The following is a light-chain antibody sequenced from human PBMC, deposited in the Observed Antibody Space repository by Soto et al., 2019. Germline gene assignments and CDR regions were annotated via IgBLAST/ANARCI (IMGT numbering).Light chain of an antibody. CDR2: DAS. CDR3: QQRSNWPPRIT. V-gene: IGKV3-11*01. J-gene: IGKJ5*01. CDR1: QSVSTY. Sequence: EIVLTQSPATLSLSPGETATLSCGASQSVSTYLAWYQQKPGQAPRLLIYDASKNATGISARFSGSGSGTDFTLAISSLEPEDFAVYYCQQRSNWPPRITFGQGTPLEIK.